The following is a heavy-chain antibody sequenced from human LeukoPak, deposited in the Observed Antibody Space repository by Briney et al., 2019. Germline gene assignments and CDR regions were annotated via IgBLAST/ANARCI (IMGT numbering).Heavy chain of an antibody. CDR1: GFTVSSNY. CDR2: IHKNAIT. J-gene: IGHJ4*02. V-gene: IGHV3-53*01. Sequence: GGSLRLSCAASGFTVSSNYMTWVRQAPGKGLEWVSVIHKNAITSYADSVKGRFTISRDNAKNTLYLQMNSLRAEDTAVYYCARGLRVDYWGQGTLVTVSS. CDR3: ARGLRVDY.